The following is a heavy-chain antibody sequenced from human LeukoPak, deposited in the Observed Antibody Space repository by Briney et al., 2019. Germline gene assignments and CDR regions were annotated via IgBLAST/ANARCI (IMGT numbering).Heavy chain of an antibody. CDR2: MNPNSGNT. V-gene: IGHV1-8*03. CDR1: GYTFTRHD. Sequence: GASVKVSCKASGYTFTRHDINWVRQATGQGLEWMGWMNPNSGNTGYAQKFQDRVTFTRNTPISTAYMELSSLRSEDTAVYYCAGGALWVRGQGALVTVSS. J-gene: IGHJ4*02. D-gene: IGHD1-26*01. CDR3: AGGALWV.